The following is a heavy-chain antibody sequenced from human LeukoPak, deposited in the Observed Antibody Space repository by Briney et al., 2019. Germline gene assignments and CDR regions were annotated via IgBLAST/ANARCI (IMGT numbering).Heavy chain of an antibody. CDR2: TQYDGINK. Sequence: GGSLRLSCVAYGFTFSSYGMHWVRQAPGKGLEWVAFTQYDGINKYYADSVKGRFTISRDNSKNTLYLQMNSLRVEDTAVYYCAKDPSVVAVHFDYWGQGTLVTVSS. V-gene: IGHV3-30*02. CDR1: GFTFSSYG. D-gene: IGHD2-15*01. CDR3: AKDPSVVAVHFDY. J-gene: IGHJ4*02.